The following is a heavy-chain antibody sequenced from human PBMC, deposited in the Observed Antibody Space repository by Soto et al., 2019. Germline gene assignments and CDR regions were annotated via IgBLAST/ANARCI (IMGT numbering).Heavy chain of an antibody. CDR3: AKELGDFWSGYYTPWYYGMDV. CDR1: GFTFSSYA. D-gene: IGHD3-3*01. J-gene: IGHJ6*02. Sequence: GGSLRLSCAASGFTFSSYAMSWVRQAPGKGLEWVSAISGSGGSTYYADSVKGRFTISRDNSKNTLYLQMNSLRAEDTAVYYCAKELGDFWSGYYTPWYYGMDVWGQGTTVTVSS. CDR2: ISGSGGST. V-gene: IGHV3-23*01.